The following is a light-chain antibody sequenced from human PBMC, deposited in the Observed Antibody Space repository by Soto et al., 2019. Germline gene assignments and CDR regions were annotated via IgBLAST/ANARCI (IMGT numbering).Light chain of an antibody. CDR3: QWYITARQT. J-gene: IGKJ1*01. Sequence: IQMTQSPSSLSASVGDRVTITCRASQGIATYLALYQQSPGRVPKRLIYAASTLQSGVPSRFSGSGSGTDFPLTISILQPEDAATYYLQWYITARQTFGQGTKVEIK. CDR2: AAS. CDR1: QGIATY. V-gene: IGKV1-27*01.